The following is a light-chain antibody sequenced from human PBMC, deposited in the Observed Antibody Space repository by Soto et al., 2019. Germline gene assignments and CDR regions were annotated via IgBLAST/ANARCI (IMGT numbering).Light chain of an antibody. CDR2: DVT. CDR3: CSYAATYVYV. J-gene: IGLJ1*01. Sequence: QSALTQPRSVSGSPGQSVTISCTGTSSYVGGYNFVSWYQQHPGEAPKLMIYDVTKRPSGVPDRFSGSKSGNTASLTISGLQAEDEADYYCCSYAATYVYVFGTGTKLTVL. V-gene: IGLV2-11*01. CDR1: SSYVGGYNF.